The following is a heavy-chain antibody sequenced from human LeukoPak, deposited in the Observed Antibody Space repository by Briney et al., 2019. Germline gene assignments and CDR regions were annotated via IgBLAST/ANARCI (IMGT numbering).Heavy chain of an antibody. CDR2: ISAYNGNT. J-gene: IGHJ6*02. CDR1: GYTFTSYG. Sequence: ASVKVSCKASGYTFTSYGISWVRQAPGQGLGWMGWISAYNGNTNYAQKLQGRVTMTTDTSTSTAYMELRSLRSDDTAVYYCARDSRPGYSSGWYEAYYYYGMDVWGQGTTVTVSS. D-gene: IGHD6-19*01. CDR3: ARDSRPGYSSGWYEAYYYYGMDV. V-gene: IGHV1-18*01.